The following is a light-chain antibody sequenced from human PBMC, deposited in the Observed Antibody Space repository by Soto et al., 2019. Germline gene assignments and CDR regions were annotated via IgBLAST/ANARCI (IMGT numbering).Light chain of an antibody. CDR3: QQYADSPVT. V-gene: IGKV3-20*01. J-gene: IGKJ1*01. CDR2: GAS. Sequence: EIVLTQSPGTLSLSPGERATLSCRASQSVTNRYLAWYQQKPGQAPRLLIYGASSRATGIPDRFSGSGSGTDSTLTISRLEPEDFAVYSCQQYADSPVTFGQGTKVDIK. CDR1: QSVTNRY.